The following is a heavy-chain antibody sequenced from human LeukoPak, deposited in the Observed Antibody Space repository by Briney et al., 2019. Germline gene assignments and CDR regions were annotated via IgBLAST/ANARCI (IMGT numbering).Heavy chain of an antibody. J-gene: IGHJ4*02. CDR1: GYTFTGYY. CDR3: ARETTLWGARHKNFDY. CDR2: INPNSGGT. D-gene: IGHD1-7*01. Sequence: GESLKISCKASGYTFTGYYMHWVRQAPGQGLEWMGWINPNSGGTNYAQKFQGRVTMTRETSISTAYIELSRLRSDDTAVYYCARETTLWGARHKNFDYWGQGTLVTVSS. V-gene: IGHV1-2*02.